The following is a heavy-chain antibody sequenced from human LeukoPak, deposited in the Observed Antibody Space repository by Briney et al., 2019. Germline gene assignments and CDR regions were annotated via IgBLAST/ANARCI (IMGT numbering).Heavy chain of an antibody. J-gene: IGHJ4*02. V-gene: IGHV5-51*01. D-gene: IGHD3-3*01. CDR3: ARASEVRFLEWLSYDY. Sequence: GESLKISCKGSGYSFTSYWIGWVRHMPGKGLEWMGIVYPGDSDPKYSPSFQGQVTISADKSISTAYLQWSSLKASDTAMYYCARASEVRFLEWLSYDYWGQGTLVTVSS. CDR2: VYPGDSDP. CDR1: GYSFTSYW.